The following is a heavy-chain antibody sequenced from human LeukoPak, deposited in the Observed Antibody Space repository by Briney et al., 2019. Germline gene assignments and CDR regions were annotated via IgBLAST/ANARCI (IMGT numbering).Heavy chain of an antibody. Sequence: SETLSLTCTVPGGSISSSTYYWGWIRQPPGKGLEWIGSIYYSGSFYYNPSLKSRVTMSVDTSKNQFSLKLSSVTAADTTVYYWAPLYPSTWPPLIDYGGRGTLVTVSS. CDR1: GGSISSSTYY. CDR3: APLYPSTWPPLIDY. CDR2: IYYSGSF. J-gene: IGHJ4*02. D-gene: IGHD6-13*01. V-gene: IGHV4-39*01.